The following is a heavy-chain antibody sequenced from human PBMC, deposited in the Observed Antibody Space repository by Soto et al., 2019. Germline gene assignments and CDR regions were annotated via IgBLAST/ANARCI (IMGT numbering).Heavy chain of an antibody. Sequence: LSLTCTVSGGSISSGGYYWSWIRQHPGKGLEWIGYIYYSGSTYYNPSLKSRVTISVDTSNNQFSLKLSSVTAADTAVYYCARRNYSSRWHYYYYGMDVWGQGTTVIVSS. CDR3: ARRNYSSRWHYYYYGMDV. V-gene: IGHV4-31*03. J-gene: IGHJ6*02. CDR2: IYYSGST. CDR1: GGSISSGGYY. D-gene: IGHD6-13*01.